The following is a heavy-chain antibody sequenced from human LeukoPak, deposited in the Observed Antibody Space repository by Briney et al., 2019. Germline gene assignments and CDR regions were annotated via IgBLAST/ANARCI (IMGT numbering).Heavy chain of an antibody. J-gene: IGHJ5*02. CDR3: ARDAQVGKSKGGSWFDP. CDR1: GGSISGHY. D-gene: IGHD2-15*01. V-gene: IGHV4-59*11. CDR2: IYDNGNA. Sequence: SETLSLTCTVSGGSISGHYFAWFRQPPGKELEWIGSIYDNGNANYNPSLKSRVTISKDNNQFSLTLNSVTTADTAMYYCARDAQVGKSKGGSWFDPWGQGTLVTVSS.